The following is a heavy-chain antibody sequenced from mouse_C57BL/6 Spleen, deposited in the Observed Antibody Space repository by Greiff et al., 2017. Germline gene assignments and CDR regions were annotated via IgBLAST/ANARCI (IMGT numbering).Heavy chain of an antibody. CDR3: ARDATVVATGFDY. V-gene: IGHV3-5*01. CDR2: IYYSGTI. J-gene: IGHJ2*01. D-gene: IGHD1-1*01. Sequence: EVKLQESGPGLVKPSQTVFLTCTVTGISITTGNYRWSWIRQFPGNKLEWIGYIYYSGTITYNPSLTSRTTITRDTPKNQFFLEMNSLTAEDTATYYCARDATVVATGFDYWGQGTTLTVSS. CDR1: GISITTGNYR.